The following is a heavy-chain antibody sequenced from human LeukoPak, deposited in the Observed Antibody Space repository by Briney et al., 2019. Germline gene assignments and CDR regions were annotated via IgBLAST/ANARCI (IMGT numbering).Heavy chain of an antibody. Sequence: GASVKVSCKTSGYSFTDYYIHWVRQAPGQGLERMGWINTKSGRTSSARKFQGRVTMTRDPSVTTVYMDLAWLTSDDTAIYFCARADFIDAGPYLIGPWGQGTLVTVSS. D-gene: IGHD3-3*01. J-gene: IGHJ5*02. V-gene: IGHV1-2*02. CDR2: INTKSGRT. CDR3: ARADFIDAGPYLIGP. CDR1: GYSFTDYY.